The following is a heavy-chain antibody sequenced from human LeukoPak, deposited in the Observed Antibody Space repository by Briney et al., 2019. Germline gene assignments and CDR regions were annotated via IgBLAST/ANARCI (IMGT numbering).Heavy chain of an antibody. Sequence: TLSLTCTVSGGSISSGGYYWSWIRQHPGKGLEWIGYIYYSGSTYYNPSLKSRVTISVDTSKNQFSLKLSSVTAADTAVYYCAGVGYDFWSGTLDYWGQGTLVTVSS. CDR2: IYYSGST. J-gene: IGHJ4*02. CDR1: GGSISSGGYY. D-gene: IGHD3-3*01. V-gene: IGHV4-31*03. CDR3: AGVGYDFWSGTLDY.